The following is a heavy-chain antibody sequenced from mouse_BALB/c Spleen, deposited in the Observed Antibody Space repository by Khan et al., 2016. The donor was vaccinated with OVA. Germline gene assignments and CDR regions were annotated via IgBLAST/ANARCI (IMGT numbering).Heavy chain of an antibody. V-gene: IGHV5-6*01. CDR3: ASHLTGSFAY. Sequence: EVNLVESGGDLVKPGGSLKLSCAASGFTFSAYSMSWVRQTPDKRLEWVATISSGADYTYYPDGVKGRFTISRDNAKNTLYLQMSSLKSEDTAMYYCASHLTGSFAYWGQGTLVTVSA. J-gene: IGHJ3*01. CDR2: ISSGADYT. D-gene: IGHD4-1*01. CDR1: GFTFSAYS.